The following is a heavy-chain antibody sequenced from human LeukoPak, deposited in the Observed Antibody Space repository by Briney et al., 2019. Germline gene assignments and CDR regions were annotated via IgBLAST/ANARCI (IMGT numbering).Heavy chain of an antibody. CDR1: GFTFSSHV. Sequence: PGGSLRLSCVASGFTFSSHVMSWVRQAPGKGLEWVSAISGTGGTTYYADSMKGRVTISRDNSKNTIYLQMNSLRAEDTAGYYCAKSPGYGDYIGYYFDYWGQGTLVTVSS. J-gene: IGHJ4*02. V-gene: IGHV3-23*01. D-gene: IGHD4-17*01. CDR3: AKSPGYGDYIGYYFDY. CDR2: ISGTGGTT.